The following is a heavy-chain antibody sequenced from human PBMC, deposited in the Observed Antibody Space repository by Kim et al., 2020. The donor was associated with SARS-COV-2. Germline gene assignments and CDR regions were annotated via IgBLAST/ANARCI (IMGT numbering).Heavy chain of an antibody. CDR3: ARHRYCSGGSCYDSDDYGDY. J-gene: IGHJ4*02. V-gene: IGHV5-51*01. D-gene: IGHD2-15*01. CDR2: IYPGDSDT. CDR1: GYSFTSYW. Sequence: GESLQISCKGSGYSFTSYWIGWVRQMPGKGLEWMGIIYPGDSDTRYSPSFQGQVTISADKSISTAYLQWSSLKASDTAMYYCARHRYCSGGSCYDSDDYGDYWGQGTLVTVSS.